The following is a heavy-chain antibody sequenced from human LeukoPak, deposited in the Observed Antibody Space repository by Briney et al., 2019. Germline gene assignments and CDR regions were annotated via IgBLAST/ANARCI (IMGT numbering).Heavy chain of an antibody. V-gene: IGHV3-66*01. Sequence: GGSLRLSCAASGFTVSSNYMSWVRQAPGKGLEWVSVIYSGGDTYYADSVKGRFTISRDIANSLLYLQMNSLRADDTAVYYCARDLDYSTGFDYWGQGTLVTVSS. CDR3: ARDLDYSTGFDY. D-gene: IGHD4-11*01. J-gene: IGHJ4*02. CDR2: IYSGGDT. CDR1: GFTVSSNY.